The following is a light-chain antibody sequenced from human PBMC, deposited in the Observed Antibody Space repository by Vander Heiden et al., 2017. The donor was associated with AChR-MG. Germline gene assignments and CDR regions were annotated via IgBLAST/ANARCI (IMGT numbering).Light chain of an antibody. V-gene: IGLV1-47*02. J-gene: IGLJ2*01. Sequence: QSVLTQPPSASGTPGQRVTIPCSGSSSNIGSNYVYWYQQLPGTAPKPLIYSNNQRPSGVPDRFSGSKSGTSASLAISGLRSEDEADYYCAAWDDSLSGVVFGGGTKLTVL. CDR3: AAWDDSLSGVV. CDR2: SNN. CDR1: SSNIGSNY.